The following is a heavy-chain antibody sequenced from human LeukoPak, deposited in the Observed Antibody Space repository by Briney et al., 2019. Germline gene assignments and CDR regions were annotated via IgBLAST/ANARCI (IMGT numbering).Heavy chain of an antibody. Sequence: ASVKVSCKASGYTFTSYGISWVRQAPGQGLEWVGWISAYNGNTNYAQKLQGRVTMTTDTSTSTAYMELRSLRSDDTAMYYCARDRFVYGGKGRSPNAFDIWGQGTMVTVSS. D-gene: IGHD4-23*01. CDR3: ARDRFVYGGKGRSPNAFDI. V-gene: IGHV1-18*01. CDR1: GYTFTSYG. CDR2: ISAYNGNT. J-gene: IGHJ3*02.